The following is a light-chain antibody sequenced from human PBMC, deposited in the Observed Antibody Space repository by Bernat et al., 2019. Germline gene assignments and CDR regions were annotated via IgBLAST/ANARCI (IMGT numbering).Light chain of an antibody. CDR3: QQSYNIPRT. V-gene: IGKV1-39*01. J-gene: IGKJ4*01. Sequence: DIQMTQSPSSLSASVGDRVIVSCRASQSITNYLNWYQHRPGKAPKLLIYAASILQSGVPSGFSGRGSGTDFTLTISSLQPEDFATYYCQQSYNIPRTFGGGTKVEI. CDR2: AAS. CDR1: QSITNY.